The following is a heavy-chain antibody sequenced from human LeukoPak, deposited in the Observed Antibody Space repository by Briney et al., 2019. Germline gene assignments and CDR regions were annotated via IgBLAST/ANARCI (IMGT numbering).Heavy chain of an antibody. Sequence: KPLETLSLTCTVSGGSINNYYWSWIRQPPGKGLEWIEYIYYLGNTNYNPSLKGRGTISVDTSNNPFSLRLSSVTAADTAMYFCARSRESGWSDYWGQGTLVTVSS. CDR1: GGSINNYY. D-gene: IGHD6-19*01. CDR2: IYYLGNT. J-gene: IGHJ4*02. CDR3: ARSRESGWSDY. V-gene: IGHV4-59*01.